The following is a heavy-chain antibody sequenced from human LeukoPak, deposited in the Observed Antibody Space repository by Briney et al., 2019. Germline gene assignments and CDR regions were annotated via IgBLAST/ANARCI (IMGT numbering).Heavy chain of an antibody. D-gene: IGHD2-2*01. Sequence: KPSETLSLTCAVYGGSFSGYYWSWIRQPPGKGLEWIGEINHSGSTNYNPSLKSRVTISVDTSKNHFSLNLNSVTAADTAVYYCARGPTYQPIDYWGQGTLVTVSS. J-gene: IGHJ4*02. V-gene: IGHV4-34*01. CDR3: ARGPTYQPIDY. CDR2: INHSGST. CDR1: GGSFSGYY.